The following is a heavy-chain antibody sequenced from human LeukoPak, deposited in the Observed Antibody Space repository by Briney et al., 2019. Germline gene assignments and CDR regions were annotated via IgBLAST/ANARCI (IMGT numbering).Heavy chain of an antibody. CDR1: GGSFSGYY. CDR2: INHSGST. V-gene: IGHV4-34*01. J-gene: IGHJ4*02. D-gene: IGHD2-15*01. CDR3: ARGNNGYCSGGRCYPFDY. Sequence: SETLSLTCAVYGGSFSGYYWSWIRQPPGKGLEWIGEINHSGSTNYNPSLKSRVTISVDTSKNQFSLKLSSVTAADTAVYYCARGNNGYCSGGRCYPFDYWGQGTLVTVSS.